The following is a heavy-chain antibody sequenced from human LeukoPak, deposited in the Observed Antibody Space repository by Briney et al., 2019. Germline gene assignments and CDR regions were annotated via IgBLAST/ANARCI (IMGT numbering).Heavy chain of an antibody. CDR1: GGSVSSSNYY. CDR3: ARQVRACTNGVCYRTFFDF. J-gene: IGHJ4*02. Sequence: SETLSLTCTVSGGSVSSSNYYWGWIRQPPGTGLEWIGSIYYSGSTYYNPSLKSRVTISVDTSKNQFSLRLSSVTAADTAVYFCARQVRACTNGVCYRTFFDFWGQGTLVTVSS. CDR2: IYYSGST. V-gene: IGHV4-39*01. D-gene: IGHD2-8*01.